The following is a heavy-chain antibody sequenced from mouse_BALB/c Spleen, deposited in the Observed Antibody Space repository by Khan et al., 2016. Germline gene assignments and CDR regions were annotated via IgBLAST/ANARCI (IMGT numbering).Heavy chain of an antibody. V-gene: IGHV3-2*02. CDR3: ARSYGCRGFAY. Sequence: EVQLVESGPGLVKPSQSLSLTCTVTGYSITSDYAWNWIRQFPGNKLECVGYITYSGSTSYNPSLKSRISITRDTSTNTSFLQLNSLTTEDTATXYCARSYGCRGFAYWGQGTLVTVSA. CDR2: ITYSGST. D-gene: IGHD2-2*01. J-gene: IGHJ3*01. CDR1: GYSITSDYA.